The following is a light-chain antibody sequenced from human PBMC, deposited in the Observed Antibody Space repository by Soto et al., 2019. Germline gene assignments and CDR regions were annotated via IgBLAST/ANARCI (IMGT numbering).Light chain of an antibody. CDR2: KAS. Sequence: DIQMTQSPSTLSGSVGDRVTITCRASQTISSWLAWYQQKPGKAPKLLIYKASTLKSGVPSRFSGSGSGTDFTLTISRLQPDDSATYYCQQYASYWTFGQGTKVDIK. J-gene: IGKJ1*01. CDR3: QQYASYWT. CDR1: QTISSW. V-gene: IGKV1-5*03.